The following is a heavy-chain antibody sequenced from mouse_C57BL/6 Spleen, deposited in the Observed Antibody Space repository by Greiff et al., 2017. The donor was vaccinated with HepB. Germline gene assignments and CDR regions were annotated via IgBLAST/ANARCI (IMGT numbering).Heavy chain of an antibody. CDR3: ARHDYDHCAMDY. V-gene: IGHV1-53*01. CDR1: GYTFTSYW. J-gene: IGHJ4*01. D-gene: IGHD2-4*01. Sequence: QVQLQQPGTELVKPGASVKLSCKASGYTFTSYWMHWVKQRPGQGLEWIGNINPSNGGTNYNEKFKNKATLTVDKSSSTAYMQLSSLTSEDSAVYYCARHDYDHCAMDYWGQGTSVTVSS. CDR2: INPSNGGT.